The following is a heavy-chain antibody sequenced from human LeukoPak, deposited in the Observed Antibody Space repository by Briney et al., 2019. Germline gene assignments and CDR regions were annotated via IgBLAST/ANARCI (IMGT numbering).Heavy chain of an antibody. V-gene: IGHV4-34*01. J-gene: IGHJ5*02. CDR1: GGSFSGYY. D-gene: IGHD5-12*01. CDR2: INHSGST. CDR3: ARGWVDIVATTPYNWFDP. Sequence: SETPSLTCAVYGGSFSGYYWSWIRQPPGKGLEWIGEINHSGSTNYNPSLKSRVTISVDTSKNQFSLKLSSVTAADTAVYYCARGWVDIVATTPYNWFDPWGQGTLVTVSS.